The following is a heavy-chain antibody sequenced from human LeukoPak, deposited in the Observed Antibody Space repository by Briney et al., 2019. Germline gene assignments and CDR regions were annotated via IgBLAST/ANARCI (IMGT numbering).Heavy chain of an antibody. CDR3: ARSSPYSYPSVGHHAFDI. Sequence: ASVKVSCKASGYTFTSYAMNWVRQAPGQGLEWMGWISAYNGNTNYAQKLQGRVTMTTDTSTSTAYMELRSLRSDDTAVYYCARSSPYSYPSVGHHAFDIWGQGTMVTVSS. D-gene: IGHD5-18*01. CDR2: ISAYNGNT. J-gene: IGHJ3*02. CDR1: GYTFTSYA. V-gene: IGHV1-18*01.